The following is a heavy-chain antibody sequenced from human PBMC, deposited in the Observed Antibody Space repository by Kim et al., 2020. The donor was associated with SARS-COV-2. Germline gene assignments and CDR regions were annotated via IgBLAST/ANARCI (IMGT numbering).Heavy chain of an antibody. CDR1: GFTFSSYA. CDR2: ISYDGSNK. CDR3: ARDSPTYDYVWGSYPDY. J-gene: IGHJ4*02. D-gene: IGHD3-16*02. Sequence: GGSLRLSCAASGFTFSSYAMHWVRQAPGKGLEWVAVISYDGSNKYYADSVKGRFTISRYNSKNTLYLQMNSLRAEDTAVYYCARDSPTYDYVWGSYPDYWGQGTLVTVSS. V-gene: IGHV3-30-3*01.